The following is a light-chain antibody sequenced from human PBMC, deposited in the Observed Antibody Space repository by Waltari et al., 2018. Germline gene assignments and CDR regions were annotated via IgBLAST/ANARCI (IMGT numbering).Light chain of an antibody. J-gene: IGKJ1*01. CDR2: AAS. CDR3: QQFNSYPRT. CDR1: QDIYTY. Sequence: IQFTQSPSALSASVGDRVTITCRATQDIYTYLAWYQQEPGKAPKLLIYAASTLQSGVPSRFSGSGSGTDFTLTISRLQPEDFATYYCQQFNSYPRTFGQGTKVEIK. V-gene: IGKV1-9*01.